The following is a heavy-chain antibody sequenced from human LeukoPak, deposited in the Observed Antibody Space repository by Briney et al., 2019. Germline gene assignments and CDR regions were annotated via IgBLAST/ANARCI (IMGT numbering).Heavy chain of an antibody. CDR3: AKIYGSGGEPTDY. V-gene: IGHV4-39*07. CDR1: GGSISSSSYY. J-gene: IGHJ4*02. Sequence: SETLSLTCTVSGGSISSSSYYWGWIRQPPGKGLEWIGSIYYSGSTYYNPSLKSRVTISVDTSKNQFSLKLSSVTAADTAVYYCAKIYGSGGEPTDYWGQGTLVTVSS. D-gene: IGHD3-10*01. CDR2: IYYSGST.